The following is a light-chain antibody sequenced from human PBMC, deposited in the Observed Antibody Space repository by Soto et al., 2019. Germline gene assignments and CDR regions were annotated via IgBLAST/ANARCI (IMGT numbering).Light chain of an antibody. J-gene: IGKJ1*01. CDR3: QQYSGYYERT. CDR1: KSVIGW. Sequence: DNLLTQYPSTLSASVRDKVTVTYRVSKSVIGWLAWYQQKPGEAPQLLMYDASALPRGVASRLSGSGCGSEFTLTITSLQHDDFVTYYCQQYSGYYERTFGQGTKVDI. V-gene: IGKV1-5*01. CDR2: DAS.